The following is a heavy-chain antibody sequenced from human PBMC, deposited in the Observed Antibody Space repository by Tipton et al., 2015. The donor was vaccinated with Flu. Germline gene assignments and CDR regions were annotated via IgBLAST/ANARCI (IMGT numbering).Heavy chain of an antibody. CDR3: ARWGSYRVGATV. Sequence: TLSLTCTVSGGSIISSSYYWGWIRQPPGKGLEWIGSFYYSGSTYYNPSLKSRVTISVDTSKNQFSLKLSSVTAADTAVYYCARWGSYRVGATVWGQGTLVTVSS. D-gene: IGHD1-26*01. CDR1: GGSIISSSYY. J-gene: IGHJ4*02. V-gene: IGHV4-39*07. CDR2: FYYSGST.